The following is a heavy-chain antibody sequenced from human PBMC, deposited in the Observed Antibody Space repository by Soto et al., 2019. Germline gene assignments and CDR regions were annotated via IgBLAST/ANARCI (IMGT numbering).Heavy chain of an antibody. Sequence: ASVKVSCKASGYTFTSYAMHWVRQAPGQRLEWMGWINAGNGNTKYSQKFQGRVTITRDTSASTAYMELSSLRSEDTAVYYCASAGGFGVVYYYYYGMDVWGQGATVTVSS. D-gene: IGHD3-3*01. CDR3: ASAGGFGVVYYYYYGMDV. CDR2: INAGNGNT. V-gene: IGHV1-3*01. J-gene: IGHJ6*02. CDR1: GYTFTSYA.